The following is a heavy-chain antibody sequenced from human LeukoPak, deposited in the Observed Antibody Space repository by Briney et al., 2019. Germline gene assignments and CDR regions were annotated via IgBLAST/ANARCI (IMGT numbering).Heavy chain of an antibody. CDR3: VRQLGGSSWYLDYYYYMDV. D-gene: IGHD6-13*01. CDR2: IYYSGST. V-gene: IGHV4-39*01. CDR1: GGSISSSSYY. Sequence: SETLSLTCTVSGGSISSSSYYWGWIRQPPGKGLEWIGSIYYSGSTYYNPSLKSRVTISVDTSKNQFSLKLSSVTAADTAVYYCVRQLGGSSWYLDYYYYMDVWGKGTTVTVSS. J-gene: IGHJ6*03.